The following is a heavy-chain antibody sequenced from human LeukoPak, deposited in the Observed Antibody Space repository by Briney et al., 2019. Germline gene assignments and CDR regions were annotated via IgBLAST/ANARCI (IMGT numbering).Heavy chain of an antibody. Sequence: GSLRLSCAASGFTFSSYFLTWVRQAPGKGLEWVANINQDGSEKLYVDSVRGRFTISRDNAKNSLYLQMNSLRAEDTAVYYCARDRAVAGLFDYWGQGTLVSVSS. J-gene: IGHJ4*02. CDR2: INQDGSEK. V-gene: IGHV3-7*01. D-gene: IGHD6-19*01. CDR1: GFTFSSYF. CDR3: ARDRAVAGLFDY.